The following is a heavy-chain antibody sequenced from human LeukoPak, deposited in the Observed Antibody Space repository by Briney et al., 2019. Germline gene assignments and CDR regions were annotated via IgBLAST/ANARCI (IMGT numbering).Heavy chain of an antibody. Sequence: GGSLRLSCAASGFTFSSYAMSCVRQAPGKGLEWVSALSGSGGSTYYADSVKGRFTISRDNSNNTLSLQMTSLRAEDTAVYYCAKGGRTWDYWGQGTLVTVSS. CDR1: GFTFSSYA. CDR3: AKGGRTWDY. D-gene: IGHD1-1*01. CDR2: LSGSGGST. V-gene: IGHV3-23*01. J-gene: IGHJ4*02.